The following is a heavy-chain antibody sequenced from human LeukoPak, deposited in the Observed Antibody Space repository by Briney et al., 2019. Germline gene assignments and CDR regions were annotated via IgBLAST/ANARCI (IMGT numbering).Heavy chain of an antibody. Sequence: ASVKVSCKASGGTFISYAISWVRQAPGQGLEWMGGIIPIFGTANYAQKFQGRVTITADKSTSTVYMELSSLRSEDTAVYYCARDPRYCSSTSCYIDYWGQGTLVTVSS. V-gene: IGHV1-69*06. J-gene: IGHJ4*02. D-gene: IGHD2-2*02. CDR1: GGTFISYA. CDR3: ARDPRYCSSTSCYIDY. CDR2: IIPIFGTA.